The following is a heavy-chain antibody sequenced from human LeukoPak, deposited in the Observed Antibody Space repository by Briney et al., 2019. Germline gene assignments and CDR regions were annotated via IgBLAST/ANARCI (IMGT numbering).Heavy chain of an antibody. CDR3: ARSGRGGAFDI. CDR1: GFTFSSYG. Sequence: PGGSLRLSCAASGFTFSSYGMSWVRQAPGKGLEWVSAISGSGGSTYYADSVRGRFTISGDNAKNTLYLQMNSLRAEDTAMYYCARSGRGGAFDIWGQGTMVTVSS. D-gene: IGHD1-26*01. V-gene: IGHV3-23*01. J-gene: IGHJ3*02. CDR2: ISGSGGST.